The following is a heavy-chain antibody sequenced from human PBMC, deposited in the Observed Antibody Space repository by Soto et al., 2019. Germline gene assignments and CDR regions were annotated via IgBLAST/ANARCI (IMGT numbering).Heavy chain of an antibody. Sequence: SQTLSLTCAISGDSVSSNSAAWNWIRQSPSRGLEWLGRTYYRSKWYNDYAVSVKSRITINPDTSKNQFSLQLNSVTPEDTAVYYCARGGGYFYWLGGYYYYYGMDVWGQGTTVTVSS. CDR3: ARGGGYFYWLGGYYYYYGMDV. V-gene: IGHV6-1*01. D-gene: IGHD3-9*01. CDR1: GDSVSSNSAA. J-gene: IGHJ6*02. CDR2: TYYRSKWYN.